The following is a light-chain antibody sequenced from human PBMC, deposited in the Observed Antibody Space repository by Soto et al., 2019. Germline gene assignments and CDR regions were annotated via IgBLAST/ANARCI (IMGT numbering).Light chain of an antibody. V-gene: IGLV4-69*01. CDR2: LNSDGSL. J-gene: IGLJ2*01. CDR3: QTWGTGILV. CDR1: SGHSSYA. Sequence: QSVLTQSPSASASLGASVKLTCTLSSGHSSYAIAWHQQQPEKGPRYLMKLNSDGSLSKGDVIPDRFSGSSSGAERYLNISSLQSEDEADYYCQTWGTGILVFGGGTKQTVL.